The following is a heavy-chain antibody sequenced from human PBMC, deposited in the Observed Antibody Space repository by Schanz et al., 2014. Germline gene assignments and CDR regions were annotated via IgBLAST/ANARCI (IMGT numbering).Heavy chain of an antibody. CDR2: LYIRST. CDR1: GFTVNTNY. Sequence: EVQLVESGGGLIHPGGSLRLSCAVSGFTVNTNYMTWVRQAPGKGLECVSILYIRSTYYADSVKGRFTISRDNSKNMVFLQMNSLRVEDTAIYYCARDEGKDGYNLAVDVWGQGTLVTVSS. D-gene: IGHD5-12*01. CDR3: ARDEGKDGYNLAVDV. J-gene: IGHJ3*01. V-gene: IGHV3-53*01.